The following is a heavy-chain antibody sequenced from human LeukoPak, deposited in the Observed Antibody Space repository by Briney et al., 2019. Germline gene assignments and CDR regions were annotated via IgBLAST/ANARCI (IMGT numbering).Heavy chain of an antibody. CDR2: IWYDGSNK. CDR3: AKAQIYYDSSGYYSDWFDP. J-gene: IGHJ5*02. CDR1: GFTFSSYG. V-gene: IGHV3-33*06. Sequence: GGSLRLSCAASGFTFSSYGMHWVRQAPGKGLEWAAVIWYDGSNKYYADSVKGRFTISRDNSKNTLYLQMNSLRAEDTAVYYCAKAQIYYDSSGYYSDWFDPWGQGTLVTVSS. D-gene: IGHD3-22*01.